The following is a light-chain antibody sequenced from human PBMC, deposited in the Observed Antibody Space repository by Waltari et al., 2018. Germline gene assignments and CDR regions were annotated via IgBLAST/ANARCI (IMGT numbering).Light chain of an antibody. CDR2: AAS. J-gene: IGKJ5*01. CDR3: QQYSNWPPNT. CDR1: QSVSGT. Sequence: IVMTQSPATLSVSPGERATLSCRASQSVSGTLAWYQQKPGQAPRLLIYAASTRATGIPARFSGSGSGTEFTLTISSLQSEDFAVYYCQQYSNWPPNTFGQGTRLEIK. V-gene: IGKV3-15*01.